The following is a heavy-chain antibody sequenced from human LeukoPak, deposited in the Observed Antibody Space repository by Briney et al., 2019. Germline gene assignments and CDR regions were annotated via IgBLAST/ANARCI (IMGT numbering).Heavy chain of an antibody. V-gene: IGHV4-34*01. D-gene: IGHD3-22*01. CDR2: INHSGST. CDR3: ARDPPFYDSSGYYYDC. CDR1: GGSLSGYY. J-gene: IGHJ4*02. Sequence: PSETLSLTCAVYGGSLSGYYWSWIRQPPGKGLEWIGEINHSGSTNYNPSLKSRVTISVDTSKNQFSLKLSSVTAADTAVYYCARDPPFYDSSGYYYDCWGQGTLVTVSS.